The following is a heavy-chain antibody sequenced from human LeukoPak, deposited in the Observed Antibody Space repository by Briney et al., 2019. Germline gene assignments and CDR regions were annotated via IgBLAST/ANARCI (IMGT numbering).Heavy chain of an antibody. CDR2: IYHSGST. D-gene: IGHD6-6*01. J-gene: IGHJ4*02. CDR1: GGSISSGGYY. CDR3: GVSSPIAARGYYFDY. V-gene: IGHV4-30-2*01. Sequence: SETLSLTCTVSGGSISSGGYYWSWIRQPPGKGLEWIGYIYHSGSTYYNPSLKSRVTISVDRSKNQFSLKLSSVTAADTAVYYCGVSSPIAARGYYFDYWSQGTLVTVSS.